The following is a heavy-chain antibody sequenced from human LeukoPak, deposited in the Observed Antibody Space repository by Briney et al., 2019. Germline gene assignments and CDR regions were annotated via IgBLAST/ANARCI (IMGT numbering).Heavy chain of an antibody. D-gene: IGHD3-10*01. V-gene: IGHV3-23*01. CDR1: GFTFSSYG. CDR2: ISGSGGST. CDR3: AKGSTYYYGSSSNWFDP. Sequence: GGSLRLSCAASGFTFSSYGMSWVRQAPGKGLEWVSAISGSGGSTYYADSVKGRFTISRDNSKNTLYLQMSSLRAEDTAVYYCAKGSTYYYGSSSNWFDPWGQGTLVTVSS. J-gene: IGHJ5*02.